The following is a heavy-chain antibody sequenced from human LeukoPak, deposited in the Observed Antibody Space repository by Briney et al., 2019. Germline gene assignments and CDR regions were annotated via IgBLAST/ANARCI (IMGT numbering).Heavy chain of an antibody. V-gene: IGHV1-69*01. D-gene: IGHD4-17*01. CDR1: GGTFISYA. Sequence: ASVKVSCKASGGTFISYAISWVRQAPGQGLEWMGGIIPIFGTANYAQKFQGRVTITADESTSTAYMELSSLRSEDTAVYYCARGSRPYGDYPPNDYWGQGTLVTVSS. CDR3: ARGSRPYGDYPPNDY. J-gene: IGHJ4*02. CDR2: IIPIFGTA.